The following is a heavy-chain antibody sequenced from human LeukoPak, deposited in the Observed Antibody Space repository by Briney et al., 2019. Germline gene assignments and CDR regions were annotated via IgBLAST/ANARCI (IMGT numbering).Heavy chain of an antibody. D-gene: IGHD3-9*01. CDR1: GFTVSSNY. CDR3: AKTDYDILTGYPA. J-gene: IGHJ5*02. V-gene: IGHV3-53*01. CDR2: IYSGGST. Sequence: GGSLRLSCAASGFTVSSNYMSWVRQAPGKGLEWVSVIYSGGSTYYADSVKGRFTISRDNSKNTLYLQMNSLRAEDTAVYYCAKTDYDILTGYPAWGQGTLVTVSS.